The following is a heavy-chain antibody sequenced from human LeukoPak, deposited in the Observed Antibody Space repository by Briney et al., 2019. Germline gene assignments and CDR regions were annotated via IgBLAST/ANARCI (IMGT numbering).Heavy chain of an antibody. CDR1: GGSISSSSYY. V-gene: IGHV4-39*07. CDR2: IYYSGST. D-gene: IGHD1-1*01. CDR3: AREYSAFEI. Sequence: SETLSLTCTVSGGSISSSSYYWGWIRQPPGKGLEWIGSIYYSGSTYYNPSLKSRVTVSVDTSKNQLSLKLNSVTAADTAVYYCAREYSAFEIWGPGTMVTVSS. J-gene: IGHJ3*02.